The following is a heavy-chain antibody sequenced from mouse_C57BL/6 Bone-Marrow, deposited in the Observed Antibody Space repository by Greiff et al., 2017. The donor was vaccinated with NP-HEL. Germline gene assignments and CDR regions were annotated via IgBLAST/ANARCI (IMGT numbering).Heavy chain of an antibody. CDR1: GYTFTTYW. Sequence: QVQLQQPGAELVKPGASVKLSCKASGYTFTTYWMQWVKQRPGQGLEWIGEIDPSDSYTNYIPKFKGKATLTVDTSSITANMQVSSLTSEDAAVYDGARKANYGRSYEFDYWGEGTLVTVSA. CDR3: ARKANYGRSYEFDY. D-gene: IGHD1-1*01. J-gene: IGHJ3*01. CDR2: IDPSDSYT. V-gene: IGHV1-50*01.